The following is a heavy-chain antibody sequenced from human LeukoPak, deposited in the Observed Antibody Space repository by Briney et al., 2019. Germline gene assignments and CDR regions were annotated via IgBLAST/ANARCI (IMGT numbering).Heavy chain of an antibody. CDR3: ARETDVWGSYRFDY. CDR1: GYTFTGYY. V-gene: IGHV1-2*06. J-gene: IGHJ4*02. Sequence: ASVKVSCKPSGYTFTGYYMQWVRQAPGQGLEWMGRINPNSGGTNYAQKFQGRVTMTRDTSISTAYMELSRLRSDDTAVYYCARETDVWGSYRFDYWGQGTLVTVSS. D-gene: IGHD3-16*02. CDR2: INPNSGGT.